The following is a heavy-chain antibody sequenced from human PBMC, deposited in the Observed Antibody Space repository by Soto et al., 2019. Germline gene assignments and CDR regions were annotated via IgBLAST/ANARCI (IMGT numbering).Heavy chain of an antibody. J-gene: IGHJ6*02. CDR2: IIPIFGKA. CDR3: GRDRGYDFWSSPYYYYSCMDV. Sequence: SVKVSCKASGGTFSSYAISWVRQAPGQGLEWMGGIIPIFGKANYAQKFQGRVTITADESTSTADRELSSLRSEDTAGDYCGRDRGYDFWSSPYYYYSCMDVWGQGTTVTVSS. D-gene: IGHD3-3*01. V-gene: IGHV1-69*13. CDR1: GGTFSSYA.